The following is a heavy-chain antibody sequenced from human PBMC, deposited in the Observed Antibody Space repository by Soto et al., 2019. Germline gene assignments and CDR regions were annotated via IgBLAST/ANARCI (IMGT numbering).Heavy chain of an antibody. CDR2: MNPNSGNT. Sequence: VSCKASGYTFTSYDINWVRQATGQGLEWMGWMNPNSGNTGYAQKFQGRVTMTRNTSISTAYMELSSLRSEDTAVYYCARGRRGVPAAMKILGGYYYYYMDVWGKGTTVTVSS. D-gene: IGHD2-2*01. CDR1: GYTFTSYD. V-gene: IGHV1-8*01. CDR3: ARGRRGVPAAMKILGGYYYYYMDV. J-gene: IGHJ6*03.